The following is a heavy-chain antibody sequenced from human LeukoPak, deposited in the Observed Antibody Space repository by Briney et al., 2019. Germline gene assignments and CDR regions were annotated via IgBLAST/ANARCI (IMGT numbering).Heavy chain of an antibody. D-gene: IGHD1-26*01. V-gene: IGHV3-33*01. CDR3: ARDLYSGSPFDY. Sequence: QPGRSLRLSCAASGFTFSGSGMHWVRQAPGKGLEWAAFIWNDGSNEDYVDSVKGRFTISRDNSKNTLYLQMNSLRAEDTAVYYCARDLYSGSPFDYWGQGTLVTVSS. J-gene: IGHJ4*02. CDR2: IWNDGSNE. CDR1: GFTFSGSG.